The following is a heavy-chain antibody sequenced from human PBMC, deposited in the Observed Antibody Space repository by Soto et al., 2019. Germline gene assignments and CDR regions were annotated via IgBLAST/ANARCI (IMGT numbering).Heavy chain of an antibody. J-gene: IGHJ5*02. CDR2: INPSGGST. Sequence: ASVKVSCKASGYTFTRYYMHWVRQAPGQGLEWMGLINPSGGSTTYAQKFQGRVTMTRDTSTSTVYMELSSLRSEDTAVYYCARVAVAARPRWYNWFDPWGQGTLVTVSS. CDR3: ARVAVAARPRWYNWFDP. V-gene: IGHV1-46*01. D-gene: IGHD2-15*01. CDR1: GYTFTRYY.